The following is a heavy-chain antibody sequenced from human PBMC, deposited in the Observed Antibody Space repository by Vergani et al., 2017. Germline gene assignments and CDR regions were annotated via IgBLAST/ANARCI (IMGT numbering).Heavy chain of an antibody. V-gene: IGHV3-9*03. J-gene: IGHJ4*02. Sequence: EVQLVESGGGLVQPGRSLRLSCAASGFTFDDYAMHWVRQAPGKGLEWVSGISWNSGSIGYADSVKGRFTISRDNAKNSLYLQMNSLRAEDMALYYCAKSVSYSSGCDYWGQGTLVTVSS. CDR3: AKSVSYSSGCDY. CDR1: GFTFDDYA. CDR2: ISWNSGSI. D-gene: IGHD6-19*01.